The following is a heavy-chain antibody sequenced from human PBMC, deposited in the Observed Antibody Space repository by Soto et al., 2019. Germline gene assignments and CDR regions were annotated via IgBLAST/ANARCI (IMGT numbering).Heavy chain of an antibody. J-gene: IGHJ6*02. Sequence: PRGSLRLSCTASGFKFDDYAMHWVRQAPGKGLEWVSGITWNSNNLDYADSVKGRFTISRDNAKNSLYLQMNSLRAEDTALYYCAKDIRRFLLYAMDVWGQGTTVTVSS. CDR2: ITWNSNNL. CDR3: AKDIRRFLLYAMDV. D-gene: IGHD3-3*01. V-gene: IGHV3-9*01. CDR1: GFKFDDYA.